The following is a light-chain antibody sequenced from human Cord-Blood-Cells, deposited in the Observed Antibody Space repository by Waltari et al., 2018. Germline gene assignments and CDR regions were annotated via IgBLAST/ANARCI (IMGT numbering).Light chain of an antibody. CDR1: SSDVGGYNY. CDR2: EVS. J-gene: IGLJ1*01. Sequence: QSALTQPASVSGSPGQSITISCTGPSSDVGGYNYVSWYHQHPGKAPKLMIYEVSNLPSGGSNLFSGSKSGNTASLTMSGLQAEDEADYYCSSYTSSSTLEGYVFGTGTKVTVL. CDR3: SSYTSSSTLEGYV. V-gene: IGLV2-14*01.